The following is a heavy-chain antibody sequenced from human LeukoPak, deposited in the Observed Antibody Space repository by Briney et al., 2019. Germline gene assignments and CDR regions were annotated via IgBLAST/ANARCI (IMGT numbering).Heavy chain of an antibody. CDR3: SRADCGGDCSLFDY. V-gene: IGHV3-49*03. CDR1: GFTFADSS. Sequence: PGGSLRLSCRASGFTFADSSMSWFRQAPGKGLEWVGFIRSRAYGGTTESAASVKGRFTFSRDDSKNIAYLQMNSLKTEDTAVYYCSRADCGGDCSLFDYWGQGTLVTVSS. CDR2: IRSRAYGGTT. D-gene: IGHD2-21*02. J-gene: IGHJ4*02.